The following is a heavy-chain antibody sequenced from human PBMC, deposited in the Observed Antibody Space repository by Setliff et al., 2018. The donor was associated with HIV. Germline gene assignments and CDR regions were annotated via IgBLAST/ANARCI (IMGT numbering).Heavy chain of an antibody. D-gene: IGHD5-12*01. Sequence: SETLSLTCTVSGDSISRDFYYWNWIRQPAGKGLEWIGHIYTNGRTHYNPSLKSRVTISMDTSKNQFSLKLSSVTAADTAVYYCARQVSIPGVAITPVDYWGQGALVTVSS. CDR3: ARQVSIPGVAITPVDY. V-gene: IGHV4-61*09. J-gene: IGHJ4*02. CDR2: IYTNGRT. CDR1: GDSISRDFYY.